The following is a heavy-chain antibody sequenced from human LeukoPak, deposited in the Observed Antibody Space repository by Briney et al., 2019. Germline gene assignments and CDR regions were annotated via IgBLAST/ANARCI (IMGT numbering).Heavy chain of an antibody. CDR3: ARRHTMVRGVNDY. V-gene: IGHV4-59*01. CDR1: GGAITNYY. Sequence: SETLSLTCGDSGGAITNYYWNWIRQAPGKGLEWLGYIYYTGSTTYNPSVKSRITISLDTSKKQISLKLRSVTAADTAVYYCARRHTMVRGVNDYWGQGTLVTVSS. D-gene: IGHD3-10*01. CDR2: IYYTGST. J-gene: IGHJ4*02.